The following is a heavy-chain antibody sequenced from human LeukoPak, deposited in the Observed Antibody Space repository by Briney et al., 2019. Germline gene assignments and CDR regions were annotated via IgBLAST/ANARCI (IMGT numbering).Heavy chain of an antibody. J-gene: IGHJ4*02. Sequence: PGGSLRLSCAASGFTFSSYAMSWVRQAPGKGLEWVSAISGSGGSTYYADSVKGRFTISRDNSKNTLYLQMNSLRAEDTAIYYCANGRLFKGLLNYWGQGTLVTVSS. V-gene: IGHV3-23*01. CDR3: ANGRLFKGLLNY. D-gene: IGHD2-21*01. CDR2: ISGSGGST. CDR1: GFTFSSYA.